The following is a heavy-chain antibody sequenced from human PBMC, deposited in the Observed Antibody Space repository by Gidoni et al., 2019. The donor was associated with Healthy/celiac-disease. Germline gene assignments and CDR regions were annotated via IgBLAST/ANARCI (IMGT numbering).Heavy chain of an antibody. CDR1: GGSISSSSYY. Sequence: QLQLQASGPGLVKPSETLSLTCTVSGGSISSSSYYWGWIRQPPGKGLEWIGSIYYSGSTCYNPSVKSRVTISVDTSKNQFSLKLSSGTAADTAVYYCARHRKGSGGGIDYWGQGTLVTVS. D-gene: IGHD1-26*01. J-gene: IGHJ4*02. CDR3: ARHRKGSGGGIDY. V-gene: IGHV4-39*01. CDR2: IYYSGST.